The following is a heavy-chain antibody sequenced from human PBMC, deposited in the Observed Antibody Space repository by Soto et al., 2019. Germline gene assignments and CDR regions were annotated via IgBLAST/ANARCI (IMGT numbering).Heavy chain of an antibody. CDR3: ATPYYDFWGFDY. Sequence: SETLSLTCAVSGDSITGRNWWTWVRQPPGKGLEWIGEVYHSGFVSYNPSLKSRVTISVDKSKNQFSLNLASVTAADTAVYYCATPYYDFWGFDYWGQGTLVTVSS. CDR1: GDSITGRNW. D-gene: IGHD3-3*01. V-gene: IGHV4-4*02. J-gene: IGHJ4*02. CDR2: VYHSGFV.